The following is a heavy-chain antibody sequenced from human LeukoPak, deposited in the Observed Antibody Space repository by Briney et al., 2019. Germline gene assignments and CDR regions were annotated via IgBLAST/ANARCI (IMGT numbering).Heavy chain of an antibody. D-gene: IGHD3-22*01. J-gene: IGHJ4*02. CDR2: IRYDGSNK. CDR1: GFTFSSYG. Sequence: GGSLRLSCAAFGFTFSSYGMHWVRQAPGKGLEWVAFIRYDGSNKYYADSVKGRFTISRDNSKNTLYLQMNSLRAEDTAVYYCAKGPYDSSGYSLDYWGQGTLVTVSS. V-gene: IGHV3-30*02. CDR3: AKGPYDSSGYSLDY.